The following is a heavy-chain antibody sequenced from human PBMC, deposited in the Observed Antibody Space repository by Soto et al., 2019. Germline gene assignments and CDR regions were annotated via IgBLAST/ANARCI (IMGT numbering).Heavy chain of an antibody. Sequence: EASVKVSCKASGGTFSSYAISWVRQAPGQGLEWMGGIIPIFGTANYAQKFQGRVTMTADKSTSTAYMELRSLRSEDTAFYYCATSNGSGYRAFDYWGQGALVTVSS. V-gene: IGHV1-69*06. CDR2: IIPIFGTA. D-gene: IGHD3-10*01. CDR3: ATSNGSGYRAFDY. J-gene: IGHJ4*02. CDR1: GGTFSSYA.